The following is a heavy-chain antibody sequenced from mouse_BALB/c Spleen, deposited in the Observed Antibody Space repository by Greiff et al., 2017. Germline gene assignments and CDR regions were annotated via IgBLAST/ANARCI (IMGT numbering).Heavy chain of an antibody. Sequence: EVNVVESGGGLVQPGGSLKLSCAASGFTFSSYTMSWVRQTPEKRLEWVAYISNGGGSTYYPDTVKGRFTISRDNAKNTLYLQMSSLKSEDTAMYYCARRGYYGMDYWGQGTSVTVSS. CDR1: GFTFSSYT. J-gene: IGHJ4*01. V-gene: IGHV5-12-2*01. CDR3: ARRGYYGMDY. CDR2: ISNGGGST.